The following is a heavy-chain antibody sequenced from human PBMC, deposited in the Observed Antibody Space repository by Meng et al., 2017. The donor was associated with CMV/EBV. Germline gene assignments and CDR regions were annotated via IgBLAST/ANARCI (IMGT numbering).Heavy chain of an antibody. J-gene: IGHJ4*02. CDR2: IYYSGST. D-gene: IGHD1-14*01. CDR3: ARVTSRVAGAFDY. CDR1: GGSISSGDYY. Sequence: QVQLREPGPGLVKPSQPLSLTCTVSGGSISSGDYYWSWIRQPPGKGLEWIGYIYYSGSTYYNPSLKSRVTISVDTSKNQFSLKLSSVTAADTAVYYCARVTSRVAGAFDYWGQGTLVTVSS. V-gene: IGHV4-30-4*08.